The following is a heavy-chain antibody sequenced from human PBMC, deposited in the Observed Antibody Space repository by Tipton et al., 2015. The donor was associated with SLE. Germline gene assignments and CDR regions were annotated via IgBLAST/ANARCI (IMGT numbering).Heavy chain of an antibody. V-gene: IGHV4-59*08. Sequence: TLSLTCTVSGGSTSDYYWNWIRQPPGKGLEWIGYISYSGSTNHNPSLRSRVTMSVDTSKNQFSLKLNSVTAADSAVYYCARLGVTTDAFDIWGQGTLVTVSS. D-gene: IGHD4-17*01. CDR3: ARLGVTTDAFDI. CDR2: ISYSGST. CDR1: GGSTSDYY. J-gene: IGHJ3*02.